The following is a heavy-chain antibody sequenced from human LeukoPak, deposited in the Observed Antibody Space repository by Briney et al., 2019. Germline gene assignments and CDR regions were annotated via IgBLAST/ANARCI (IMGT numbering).Heavy chain of an antibody. J-gene: IGHJ4*02. CDR1: GFTFSTYD. Sequence: GGSLRLSCAASGFTFSTYDMNWVRQAPGKGMEWVSAISGSGGSTYYADSVKGRFTISRDNSKNTLYVQMNSLRAEDTAVYYCAKKTSYCGGDCYPYYFDHWGQGTLVTVSS. CDR3: AKKTSYCGGDCYPYYFDH. D-gene: IGHD2-21*02. CDR2: ISGSGGST. V-gene: IGHV3-23*01.